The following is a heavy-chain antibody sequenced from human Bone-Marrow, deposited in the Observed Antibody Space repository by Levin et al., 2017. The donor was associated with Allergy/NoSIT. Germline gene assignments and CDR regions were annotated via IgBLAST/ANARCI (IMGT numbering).Heavy chain of an antibody. V-gene: IGHV1-18*01. CDR1: GYTFTSYG. Sequence: ASVKVSCKASGYTFTSYGISWVRQAPGQGLEWMGWISAYNGNTNYAQKLQGRVTMTTDTSTSTAYMELRSLRSDDTAVYYCARDRFVRFRNWAPPNWFDPWGQGTLVTVSS. CDR2: ISAYNGNT. J-gene: IGHJ5*02. D-gene: IGHD3-3*01. CDR3: ARDRFVRFRNWAPPNWFDP.